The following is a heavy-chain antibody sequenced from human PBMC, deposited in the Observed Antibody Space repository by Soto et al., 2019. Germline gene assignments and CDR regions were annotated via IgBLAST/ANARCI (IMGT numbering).Heavy chain of an antibody. CDR1: GGSISSSSYY. D-gene: IGHD5-18*01. J-gene: IGHJ4*02. V-gene: IGHV4-39*01. CDR3: ARAGRDTARVTGYFDY. Sequence: QLQLQESGPGLVKPSETLSLTCTVSGGSISSSSYYWGWIRQPPGKGLEWIGSIYYSGSTYYNPSLNSRVTITGETSKNQFSLKLSSVTAADTAVDYCARAGRDTARVTGYFDYWGQGTLVTVSS. CDR2: IYYSGST.